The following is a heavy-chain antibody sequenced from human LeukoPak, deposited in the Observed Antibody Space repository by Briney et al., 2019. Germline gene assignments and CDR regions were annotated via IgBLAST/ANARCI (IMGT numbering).Heavy chain of an antibody. CDR2: IYHSGST. J-gene: IGHJ4*02. Sequence: PSETLSLTCTVSGYSISSGYYWGWIRQPPGKGLEWIGSIYHSGSTYYNPSLKSRVTISVDTSKNQFSLKLTSVTAADTAVYYCAREMGGSGGYPYFDSWGQGALVTVSS. V-gene: IGHV4-38-2*02. D-gene: IGHD2-15*01. CDR1: GYSISSGYY. CDR3: AREMGGSGGYPYFDS.